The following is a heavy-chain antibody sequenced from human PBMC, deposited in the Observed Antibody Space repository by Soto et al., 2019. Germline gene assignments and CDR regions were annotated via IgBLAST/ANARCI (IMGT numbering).Heavy chain of an antibody. CDR3: AKDTRIQLMSGPQGGFDY. D-gene: IGHD5-18*01. CDR2: ISAYNGNT. V-gene: IGHV1-18*01. CDR1: GYTFTSYG. J-gene: IGHJ4*02. Sequence: ASVKVSCKASGYTFTSYGISWVRQAPGQGLEWMGWISAYNGNTNYAQKLQGRVTMTTDTSTSTAYMELRSLRAEDTAVYYCAKDTRIQLMSGPQGGFDYWGQGTLVTVSS.